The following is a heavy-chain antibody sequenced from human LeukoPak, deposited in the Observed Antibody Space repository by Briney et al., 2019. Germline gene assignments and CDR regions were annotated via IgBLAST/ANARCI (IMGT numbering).Heavy chain of an antibody. D-gene: IGHD4-17*01. Sequence: GGSLRLSCAASGFTFSSYWMHWVRQAPGKGLVWVSRISDGGSTTTYADSVKGRFTISRDNAKNTLYLQMNSLRAEDTAVYYCAKDRNYGDYVFDDWGQGTVVTVS. CDR2: ISDGGSTT. V-gene: IGHV3-74*01. CDR1: GFTFSSYW. J-gene: IGHJ4*02. CDR3: AKDRNYGDYVFDD.